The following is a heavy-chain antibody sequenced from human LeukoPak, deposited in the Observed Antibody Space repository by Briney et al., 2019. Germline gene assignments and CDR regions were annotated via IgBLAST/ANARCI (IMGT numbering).Heavy chain of an antibody. D-gene: IGHD3-10*01. Sequence: ASVKVSCKASGFTFTSYDINWVRQAAGQGLEWMGWMNPNNGNTGYAQKYQGRVTMTRDTTISTAYMELRSLRSEDTAVYYCVRDGEGVAISVNYWFDPWGQGTLVTVSS. J-gene: IGHJ5*02. CDR1: GFTFTSYD. V-gene: IGHV1-8*01. CDR2: MNPNNGNT. CDR3: VRDGEGVAISVNYWFDP.